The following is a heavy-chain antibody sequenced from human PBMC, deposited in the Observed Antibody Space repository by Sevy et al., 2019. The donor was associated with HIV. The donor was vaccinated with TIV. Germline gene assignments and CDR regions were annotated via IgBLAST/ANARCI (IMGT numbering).Heavy chain of an antibody. CDR3: ASVRVGYCDCRCFDY. CDR2: ISSSSSYI. CDR1: GFTFSSYC. V-gene: IGHV3-21*01. J-gene: IGHJ4*02. D-gene: IGHD3-9*01. Sequence: GGSLRLSCAASGFTFSSYCMNWVRQAPGKGLEWVSSISSSSSYIYYAYSVKGRFTISRDITKNSLDLQMNSVAAEDTAVYYGASVRVGYCDCRCFDYWGQGTLVTVSS.